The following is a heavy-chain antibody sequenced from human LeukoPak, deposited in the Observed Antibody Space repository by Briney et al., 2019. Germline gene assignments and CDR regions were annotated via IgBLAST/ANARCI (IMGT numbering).Heavy chain of an antibody. V-gene: IGHV5-51*01. Sequence: GESLKISYKGSGYSFTSYWIAWVRQMPGKGLEWMGIIYPGDSDTRYSPSFQGQVTISADKSISTAYLQWSSLKASDTVMYYCARLAIGAAGTFDYWGQGTLVTVSS. J-gene: IGHJ4*02. CDR1: GYSFTSYW. D-gene: IGHD6-13*01. CDR2: IYPGDSDT. CDR3: ARLAIGAAGTFDY.